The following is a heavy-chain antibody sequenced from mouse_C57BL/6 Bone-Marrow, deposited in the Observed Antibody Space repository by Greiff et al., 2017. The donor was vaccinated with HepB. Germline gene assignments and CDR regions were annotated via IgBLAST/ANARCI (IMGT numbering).Heavy chain of an antibody. J-gene: IGHJ3*01. CDR3: ARNYYYGSSPSWFAY. CDR2: IWSGGSR. Sequence: QVQLQQSGPGLVQPSQSLSITCTVSGFSLTSYGVHWVRQSPGKGLEWLGVIWSGGSRDYNAAFISRLSISKDNSKSQVFFKMNSLQADDTAIYYCARNYYYGSSPSWFAYWGQGTLVTVSA. D-gene: IGHD1-1*01. CDR1: GFSLTSYG. V-gene: IGHV2-2*01.